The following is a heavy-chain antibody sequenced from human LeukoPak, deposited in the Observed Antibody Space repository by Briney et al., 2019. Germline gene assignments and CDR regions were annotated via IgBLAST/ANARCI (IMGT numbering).Heavy chain of an antibody. D-gene: IGHD6-13*01. CDR1: GYTFTSYY. J-gene: IGHJ3*02. V-gene: IGHV1-46*01. CDR3: ARDREQQLVLDAFDI. CDR2: INPSGGST. Sequence: ASVKVSCKASGYTFTSYYMHWVRQAPGQGLEWMGIINPSGGSTSYAQKFQGRVTMTRDTSTSTVYMELSSLRSDDTAVYYCARDREQQLVLDAFDIWGQGTMVTVSS.